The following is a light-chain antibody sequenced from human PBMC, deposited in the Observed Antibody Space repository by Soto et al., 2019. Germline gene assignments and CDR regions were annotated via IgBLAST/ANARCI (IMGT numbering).Light chain of an antibody. V-gene: IGLV2-14*03. Sequence: QSALTQPASVSGSPGQSITISCTGTSSDVGGYSYVSWYQHHPGKAPKLMIYDVSSRPSGVYNRFSGSKSGNTASLTISGLQTEDEADYYCSSYTSSSTLYVFGTGTKLTVL. J-gene: IGLJ1*01. CDR3: SSYTSSSTLYV. CDR2: DVS. CDR1: SSDVGGYSY.